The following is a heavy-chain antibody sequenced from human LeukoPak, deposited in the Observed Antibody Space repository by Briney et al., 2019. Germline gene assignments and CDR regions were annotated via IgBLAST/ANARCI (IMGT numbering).Heavy chain of an antibody. Sequence: GSLRLSCAASGFTFSSYAMSWVRQAPGKGLEWVSAISGSGGSTYYADSVKGRFTISRDNSKNTLYLQMNSLRAEDTAVYYCANSLVLRFLEWLLRDAFDIWGQGQWSPSLQ. D-gene: IGHD3-3*01. CDR2: ISGSGGST. V-gene: IGHV3-23*01. CDR3: ANSLVLRFLEWLLRDAFDI. CDR1: GFTFSSYA. J-gene: IGHJ3*02.